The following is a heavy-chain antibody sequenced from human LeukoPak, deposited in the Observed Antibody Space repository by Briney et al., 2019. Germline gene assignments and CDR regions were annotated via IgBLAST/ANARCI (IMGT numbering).Heavy chain of an antibody. CDR2: IYYSGST. D-gene: IGHD3-22*01. CDR3: ARDSSGYHGFDY. V-gene: IGHV4-59*12. Sequence: SETLSLTCTVSGDSISSYYWSWIRQPPGKGLEWIGYIYYSGSTNYNPSLKSRVTISVDTSKNQFSLKLSSVTAADTAVYYCARDSSGYHGFDYWGQGTLVTVSS. J-gene: IGHJ4*02. CDR1: GDSISSYY.